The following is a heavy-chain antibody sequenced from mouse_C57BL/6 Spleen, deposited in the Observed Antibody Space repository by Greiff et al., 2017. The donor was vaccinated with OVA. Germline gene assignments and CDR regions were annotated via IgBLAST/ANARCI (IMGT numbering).Heavy chain of an antibody. D-gene: IGHD2-4*01. J-gene: IGHJ2*01. CDR1: GFTFTDYY. CDR3: ARWPIYYDYDAFDY. Sequence: EVKLQESGGGLVQPGGSLSLSCAASGFTFTDYYMSWVRQPPGKALEWLGFIRNKANGYTTEYSASVKGRFTISRDNSQSILYLQMNALRAEDSATYYCARWPIYYDYDAFDYWGQGTTLTVSS. V-gene: IGHV7-3*01. CDR2: IRNKANGYTT.